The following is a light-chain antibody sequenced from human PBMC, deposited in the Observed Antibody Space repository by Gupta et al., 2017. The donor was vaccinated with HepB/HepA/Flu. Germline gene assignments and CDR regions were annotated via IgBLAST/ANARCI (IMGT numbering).Light chain of an antibody. Sequence: DIQMTQSPSSLSASVGDRVTVSCRASQAISNYLAWYQQKPGTVPTLLIYGASTWESGVPSQFSGSGSGTDFTLTVSGLQPEDVAPYYCQKYAGAPWTFGQGTKVEIK. CDR2: GAS. CDR3: QKYAGAPWT. V-gene: IGKV1-27*01. J-gene: IGKJ1*01. CDR1: QAISNY.